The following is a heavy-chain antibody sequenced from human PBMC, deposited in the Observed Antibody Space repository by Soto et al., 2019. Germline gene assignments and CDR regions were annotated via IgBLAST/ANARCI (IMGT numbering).Heavy chain of an antibody. V-gene: IGHV3-23*01. D-gene: IGHD3-16*01. CDR2: ISGSVGSP. Sequence: GGSLRLSCAASGFTFNSYTMAWVRQAPGKGLEWVSSISGSVGSPSYADSVQGRFTISRDNSRNTLSLQMNSLRAEDTAIYYCAKYEDDYVLYYFDDWGQGTLVTVSS. J-gene: IGHJ4*02. CDR3: AKYEDDYVLYYFDD. CDR1: GFTFNSYT.